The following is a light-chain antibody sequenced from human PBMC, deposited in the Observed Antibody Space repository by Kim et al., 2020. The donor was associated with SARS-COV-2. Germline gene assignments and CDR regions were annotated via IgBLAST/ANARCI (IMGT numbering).Light chain of an antibody. CDR2: AAS. CDR3: QQSYSTPLT. J-gene: IGKJ4*01. V-gene: IGKV1-39*01. Sequence: ASVGDRVTITCRASQSISSYLNWYQHKPGKAPKVLIYAASSLQSGVPSRFSGSGSGTDFTLTISSLQPEDFATYYCQQSYSTPLTFGGGTKVDIK. CDR1: QSISSY.